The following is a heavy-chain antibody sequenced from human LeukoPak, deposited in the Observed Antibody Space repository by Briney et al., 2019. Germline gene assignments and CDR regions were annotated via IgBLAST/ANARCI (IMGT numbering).Heavy chain of an antibody. CDR3: ARVEGNIVTTTEGYFDY. J-gene: IGHJ4*02. V-gene: IGHV3-48*03. CDR1: GFTFSSYE. Sequence: GGSLRLSCAASGFTFSSYEMNWVRQAPGKGLEWVSYISSSGSTIYYADSVKGRFTISRDNAKNSLYLQMNSLRAEDTAVYYCARVEGNIVTTTEGYFDYWGQGTLVTVSS. CDR2: ISSSGSTI. D-gene: IGHD5-12*01.